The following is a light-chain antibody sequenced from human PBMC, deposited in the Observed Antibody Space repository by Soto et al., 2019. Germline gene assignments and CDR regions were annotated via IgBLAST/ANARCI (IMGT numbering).Light chain of an antibody. J-gene: IGKJ1*01. V-gene: IGKV3-20*01. CDR1: QSVTSNN. Sequence: EIVLTQSPGRLSLSPGERATLSCRASQSVTSNNLVWYQQKPGQAPRLLIYGASTRATGIPDRFSVSGSGTDFTLTISRLEPGDVEVYHCQHFGCPWTFGQGTKVEF. CDR3: QHFGCPWT. CDR2: GAS.